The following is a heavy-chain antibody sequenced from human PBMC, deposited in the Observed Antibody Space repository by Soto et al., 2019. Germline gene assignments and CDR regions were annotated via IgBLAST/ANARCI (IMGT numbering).Heavy chain of an antibody. CDR1: GGSISSSNW. Sequence: QVQLQESGPGLVKPSGTLSLTCAVSGGSISSSNWWSWVRQPPGKGLEWIGEIYHSGSTNYNPSRKGRVPTSVDKPKNQFALKLSSVAAADTAVYYCARRVYSRGSPLYWGQGTLVTVSS. D-gene: IGHD6-19*01. V-gene: IGHV4-4*02. J-gene: IGHJ4*02. CDR3: ARRVYSRGSPLY. CDR2: IYHSGST.